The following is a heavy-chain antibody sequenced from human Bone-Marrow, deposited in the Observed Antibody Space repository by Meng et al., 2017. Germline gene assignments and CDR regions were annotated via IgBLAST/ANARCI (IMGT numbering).Heavy chain of an antibody. V-gene: IGHV3-53*01. Sequence: EVQLLESGGGLIQPGGSLRLSCAASGFTVSDHYMNWVRQAPGKGLEWVSVIYTGGDDSYYADFVKGRFTISRDRSKNTLYLQMNSLRVEDTGVYYCARSGSSWYQLDYWGQGTLVTVSS. CDR2: IYTGGDDS. CDR3: ARSGSSWYQLDY. J-gene: IGHJ4*02. CDR1: GFTVSDHY. D-gene: IGHD6-13*01.